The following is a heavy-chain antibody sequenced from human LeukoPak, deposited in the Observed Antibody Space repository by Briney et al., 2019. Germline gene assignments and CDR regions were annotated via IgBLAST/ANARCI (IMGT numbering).Heavy chain of an antibody. J-gene: IGHJ6*02. CDR3: ARDRHSWYSNDMDV. Sequence: ASVKVSCKASGYTFTGYYMHWVRQAPGQGLEWMGWINPNSGGTNYAQKFQGRVTMTRDTSISTAYMELSRLRSVDTAVYYCARDRHSWYSNDMDVWGQGTTVTVSS. V-gene: IGHV1-2*02. CDR2: INPNSGGT. D-gene: IGHD6-13*01. CDR1: GYTFTGYY.